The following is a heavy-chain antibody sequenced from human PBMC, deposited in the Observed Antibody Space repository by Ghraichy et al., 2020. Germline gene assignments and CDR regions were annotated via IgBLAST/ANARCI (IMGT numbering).Heavy chain of an antibody. CDR3: ARGGDYLEY. V-gene: IGHV3-7*03. Sequence: GSLRLSCAASGFTFSSYWMSWVRQAPGKGLEWVTNIKQVGSEKYYVDSVKGRFTISRDNAKNSLYLQMNTLGAEDTAVYYCARGGDYLEYWGQGTLVTVSS. CDR2: IKQVGSEK. CDR1: GFTFSSYW. D-gene: IGHD4-17*01. J-gene: IGHJ4*02.